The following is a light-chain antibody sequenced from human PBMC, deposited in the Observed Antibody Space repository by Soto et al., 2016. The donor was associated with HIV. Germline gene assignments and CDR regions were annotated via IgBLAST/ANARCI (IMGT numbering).Light chain of an antibody. J-gene: IGLJ2*01. CDR3: DSRDSSGNHLI. CDR1: SLRNYY. Sequence: SSELTQDPAVSVALGQTVRITCQGDSLRNYYATWYQQKPGQAPVLVVYGENNRPSGIPDRFSGSSSGNTASLTITGAQAEDEADYYCDSRDSSGNHLIFGGGTKLTVL. V-gene: IGLV3-19*01. CDR2: GEN.